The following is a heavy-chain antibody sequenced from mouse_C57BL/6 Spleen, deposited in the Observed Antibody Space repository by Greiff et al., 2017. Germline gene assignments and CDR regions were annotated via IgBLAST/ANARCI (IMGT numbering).Heavy chain of an antibody. CDR3: ARSGPYYGSSYFDY. J-gene: IGHJ2*01. Sequence: VKLVESGPGLVQPSQSLSITCTVSGFSLTSYGVHWVRQSPGQGLEWLGVIWSGGSSAYNAAFISRLSISKDNSESQGFFKMNSLQADDTAVYYCARSGPYYGSSYFDYWGQGTTLTVSS. D-gene: IGHD1-1*01. CDR1: GFSLTSYG. V-gene: IGHV2-2*01. CDR2: IWSGGSS.